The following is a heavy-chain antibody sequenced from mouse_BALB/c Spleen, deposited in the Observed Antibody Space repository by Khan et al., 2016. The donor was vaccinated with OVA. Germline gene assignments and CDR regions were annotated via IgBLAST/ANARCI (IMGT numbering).Heavy chain of an antibody. Sequence: QVQLKESGPEVVKPGASVKMSCKASGYTFTDYVINWVKQRTGQGLEWIGRIYPGSGTTHYNENFPGKATLTADKSSHTAYMRFSSLTSEDSAVYFCSSPWYRTLDYWGLGPPLPVSS. V-gene: IGHV1-77*01. D-gene: IGHD1-1*02. CDR3: SSPWYRTLDY. CDR2: IYPGSGTT. CDR1: GYTFTDYV. J-gene: IGHJ2*01.